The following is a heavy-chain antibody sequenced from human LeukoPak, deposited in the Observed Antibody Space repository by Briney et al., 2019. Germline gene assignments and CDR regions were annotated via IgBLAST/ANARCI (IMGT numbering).Heavy chain of an antibody. CDR3: ARDNPCSGGSCYGVGLDY. Sequence: ASVKVSCKASGGTFSSYAISWVRQAPGQGLEWMGRIIPIFGIANYAQKFQGRVTITADKSTSTAYMELSSLRSEDTAVYYCARDNPCSGGSCYGVGLDYWGQGTLVTVSS. CDR1: GGTFSSYA. CDR2: IIPIFGIA. D-gene: IGHD2-15*01. J-gene: IGHJ4*02. V-gene: IGHV1-69*04.